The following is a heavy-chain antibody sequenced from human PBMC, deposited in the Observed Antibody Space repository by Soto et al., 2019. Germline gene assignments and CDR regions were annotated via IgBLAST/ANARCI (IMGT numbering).Heavy chain of an antibody. CDR2: ISGSGGST. D-gene: IGHD3-22*01. CDR1: GFTFSSYA. V-gene: IGHV3-23*01. J-gene: IGHJ4*02. Sequence: GSLRLSCAASGFTFSSYAMSWVRQAPGKGLEWVSAISGSGGSTYYADSVKGRFTISRDNSKNTLYLQMNSLRAEDTAVYYCAGSYDSSGYYYLSDYWGQGTLVTVSS. CDR3: AGSYDSSGYYYLSDY.